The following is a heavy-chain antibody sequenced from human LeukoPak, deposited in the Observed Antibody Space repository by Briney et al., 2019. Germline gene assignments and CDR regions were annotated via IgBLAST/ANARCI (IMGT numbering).Heavy chain of an antibody. Sequence: PGGSLRLSCIASGFTFGDNAMSWVRQAPGKGLEWVGFIRSKVYGGTTEYAASVKGRFTISRDDSKSIAYLQMNSLKTEDTAVYYCTSARRGYCSGGSCSDNWGQGTLVTVSS. V-gene: IGHV3-49*04. J-gene: IGHJ4*02. CDR2: IRSKVYGGTT. D-gene: IGHD2-15*01. CDR1: GFTFGDNA. CDR3: TSARRGYCSGGSCSDN.